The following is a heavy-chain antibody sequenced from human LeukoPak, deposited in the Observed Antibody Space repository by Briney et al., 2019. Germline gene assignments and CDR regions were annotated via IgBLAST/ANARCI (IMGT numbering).Heavy chain of an antibody. J-gene: IGHJ4*02. CDR1: GGSISSYY. CDR2: IYTSGST. D-gene: IGHD2-8*02. V-gene: IGHV4-4*07. CDR3: ARDGHDEYRWNFDY. Sequence: SETLSLTCTVSGGSISSYYWSWIRQPAGKGLEWIGRIYTSGSTNYNPSLKSRVTMSVDTSKNQFSLKLSSVTAADTAVCYCARDGHDEYRWNFDYWGQGTLVTVSS.